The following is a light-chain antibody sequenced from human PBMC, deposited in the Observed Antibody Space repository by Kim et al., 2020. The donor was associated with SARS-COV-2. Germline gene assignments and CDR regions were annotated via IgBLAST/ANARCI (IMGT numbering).Light chain of an antibody. CDR3: QQYGGSPMYS. CDR1: QNVLSNY. V-gene: IGKV3-20*01. CDR2: GTS. J-gene: IGKJ2*01. Sequence: SQGERATLSCRASQNVLSNYLAWYQQKPGQAPRLLIYGTSSRATDIPDRFSGSGSGTDFTLTINRLEPEDFALYYCQQYGGSPMYSFGQGTKLEI.